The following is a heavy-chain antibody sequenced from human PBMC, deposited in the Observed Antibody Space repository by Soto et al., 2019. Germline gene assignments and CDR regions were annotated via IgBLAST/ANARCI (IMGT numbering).Heavy chain of an antibody. CDR2: ISGSGGST. Sequence: GGSLRLSCAASGFTFSSYAMSWVRQAPGKGLEWVSAISGSGGSTYYADSVKGRFTISRDNSKNTLYLQMNSLRAEDTAVYYCAKASYDSSGYYYPGADYWGQGTLVTVSS. V-gene: IGHV3-23*01. J-gene: IGHJ4*02. D-gene: IGHD3-22*01. CDR3: AKASYDSSGYYYPGADY. CDR1: GFTFSSYA.